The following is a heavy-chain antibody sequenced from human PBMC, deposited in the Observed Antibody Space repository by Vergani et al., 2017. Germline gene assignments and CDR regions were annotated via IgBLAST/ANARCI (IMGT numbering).Heavy chain of an antibody. J-gene: IGHJ4*02. Sequence: QLLESGGGLVQPGGSLRLTCAASEFTFSTYAMNWVRQAPGKGLEWVSGISVSGVSADYTDSGKGRFTISRDNSKNMLLLQMNNLRTEDTAIYYCANQYFVSGNYLFDYWGQGTMVTVSS. D-gene: IGHD3-10*01. CDR2: ISVSGVSA. CDR3: ANQYFVSGNYLFDY. CDR1: EFTFSTYA. V-gene: IGHV3-23*01.